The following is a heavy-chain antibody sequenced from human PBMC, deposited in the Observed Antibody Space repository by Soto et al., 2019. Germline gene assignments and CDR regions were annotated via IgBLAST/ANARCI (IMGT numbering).Heavy chain of an antibody. CDR3: ARVGGGYCSSTSFKGVQWFDP. V-gene: IGHV3-53*04. CDR1: GFTVSSNY. D-gene: IGHD2-2*01. CDR2: IYSGGST. Sequence: EVQLVESGGGLVQPGGSLRLSCAASGFTVSSNYMSWVRQAPGKGLEWVSVIYSGGSTYYADSVKGRFTISRHNSKNTRYIPMNSLRAEDTAVDYCARVGGGYCSSTSFKGVQWFDPWGQGTLVTLSS. J-gene: IGHJ5*01.